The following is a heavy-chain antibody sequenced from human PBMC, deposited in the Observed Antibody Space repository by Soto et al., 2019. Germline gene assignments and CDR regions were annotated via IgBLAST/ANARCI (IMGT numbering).Heavy chain of an antibody. V-gene: IGHV3-23*01. Sequence: WGSLLLSCVASVFTFRSHDMNRVRQPPGKGLEYVANINGPATSTSYADAVKGRFTISRDNSKETLYLELNSLRAEDTSVYYCVKDPNWEWGYWGQGTMVTVSS. D-gene: IGHD1-1*01. CDR3: VKDPNWEWGY. J-gene: IGHJ4*02. CDR2: INGPATST. CDR1: VFTFRSHD.